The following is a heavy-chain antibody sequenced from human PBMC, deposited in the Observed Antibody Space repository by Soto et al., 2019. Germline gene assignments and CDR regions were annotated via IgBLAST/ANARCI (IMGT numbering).Heavy chain of an antibody. D-gene: IGHD3-22*01. V-gene: IGHV1-69*13. J-gene: IGHJ4*02. Sequence: GASVKVSCKASGGTFSSYAISWVRQAPGQGLEWMGGIIPIFGTANYAQKFQGRVTITADESTSTAYMELSSLSSEDTAVYYCARADSSGYYRGDYWGQGTLVTVSS. CDR1: GGTFSSYA. CDR2: IIPIFGTA. CDR3: ARADSSGYYRGDY.